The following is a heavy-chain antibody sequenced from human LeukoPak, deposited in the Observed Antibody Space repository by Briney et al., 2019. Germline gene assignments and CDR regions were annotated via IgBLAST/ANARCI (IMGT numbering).Heavy chain of an antibody. CDR3: ARGRSTGYPYYFEY. CDR2: MNPNSGST. CDR1: VYTFTSDN. V-gene: IGHV1-8*03. J-gene: IGHJ4*02. D-gene: IGHD5-12*01. Sequence: ASVKVSCKPSVYTFTSDNTDSVPLAPEQGVWSIGWMNPNSGSTGYAQKFQGRVTITRNTSISTAYMELSGLRSEDTAVYYCARGRSTGYPYYFEYWGQGTLVTVSS.